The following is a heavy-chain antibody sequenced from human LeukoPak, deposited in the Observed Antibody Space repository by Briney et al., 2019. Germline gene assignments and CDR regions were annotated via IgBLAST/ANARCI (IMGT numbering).Heavy chain of an antibody. Sequence: GASVKVSCKASGYTFTGYYMHWVRQAPGQGLEWMGRINPNSGGTNYAQKFQGRVTMTRDTSISTAYMELSRLRSDDTAVYYCARAGPYYDFWSGPASFFDYWGQGTLATVSS. CDR3: ARAGPYYDFWSGPASFFDY. CDR2: INPNSGGT. CDR1: GYTFTGYY. D-gene: IGHD3-3*01. V-gene: IGHV1-2*06. J-gene: IGHJ4*02.